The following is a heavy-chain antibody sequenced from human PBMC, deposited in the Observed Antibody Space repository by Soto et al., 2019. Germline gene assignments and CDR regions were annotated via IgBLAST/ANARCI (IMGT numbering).Heavy chain of an antibody. D-gene: IGHD4-4*01. CDR3: ARDKRPTVTTFGCYGMDV. V-gene: IGHV4-31*03. CDR2: IYYSGST. Sequence: SETLSLTCTVSGGSISSGGYYWSWIRQHPGKGLEWIGYIYYSGSTYYNPSLKSRVTISVDTSKNQFSLKLSSVTAADTAVYYCARDKRPTVTTFGCYGMDVWGQGTTVTVSS. J-gene: IGHJ6*02. CDR1: GGSISSGGYY.